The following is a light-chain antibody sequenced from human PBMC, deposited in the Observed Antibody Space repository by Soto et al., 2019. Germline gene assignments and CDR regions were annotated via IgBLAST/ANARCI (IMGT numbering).Light chain of an antibody. J-gene: IGLJ2*01. CDR2: DVI. V-gene: IGLV2-14*01. CDR1: SSDVDGFDY. Sequence: QSALTQPASVSGSPGQSITISCTGTSSDVDGFDYVSWYQQHPGKAPKLIIYDVINRPSGVSNRFSGSKSGNTASLTISGLQAEDDADYYCSSYTGTTIDVVFGGGTKLTVL. CDR3: SSYTGTTIDVV.